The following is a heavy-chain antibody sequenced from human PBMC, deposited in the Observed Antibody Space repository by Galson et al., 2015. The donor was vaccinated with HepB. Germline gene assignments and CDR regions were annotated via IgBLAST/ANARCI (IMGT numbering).Heavy chain of an antibody. CDR3: ARGQPYYDFWSGYYLPSGDWLDP. J-gene: IGHJ5*02. Sequence: SVKVSCKASGYNFTSYYMHWVRQAPGQGLEWMGIINPSGGSTNYAQNFQGRVTMTRDTSTSTVYMELGSLGSEDTAVYYCARGQPYYDFWSGYYLPSGDWLDPWGQGTLVTVSS. CDR1: GYNFTSYY. D-gene: IGHD3-3*01. V-gene: IGHV1-46*01. CDR2: INPSGGST.